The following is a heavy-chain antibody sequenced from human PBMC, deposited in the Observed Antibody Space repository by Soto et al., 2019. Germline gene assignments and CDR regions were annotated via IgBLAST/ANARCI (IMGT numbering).Heavy chain of an antibody. J-gene: IGHJ3*01. CDR3: ARNGWYSLDL. CDR1: GDSISNDNW. D-gene: IGHD6-19*01. Sequence: QVRLQESGPGLVKPSGTLSLTCAVSGDSISNDNWWSWVRQPPGKGLEWIGEIYHNGATNYNPSLTSRVIISVDKSKNQFSLGLTSVTAADTAVYFCARNGWYSLDLWGQGAMVTVS. CDR2: IYHNGAT. V-gene: IGHV4-4*02.